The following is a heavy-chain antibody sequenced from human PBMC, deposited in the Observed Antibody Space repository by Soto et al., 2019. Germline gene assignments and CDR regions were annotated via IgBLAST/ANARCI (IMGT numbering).Heavy chain of an antibody. D-gene: IGHD2-21*01. CDR2: IYSGGST. V-gene: IGHV3-66*01. CDR1: GFTVSSNY. CDR3: ARVASRDQVDP. J-gene: IGHJ5*02. Sequence: EVQLVESGGGLVQPGGSLRLSCAASGFTVSSNYMSWVRQAPGKGLEWVSVIYSGGSTYYADSVKGRFTISRDNSKNTLYLQMNSLRAEDTDVYYCARVASRDQVDPWGQGTLVTVSS.